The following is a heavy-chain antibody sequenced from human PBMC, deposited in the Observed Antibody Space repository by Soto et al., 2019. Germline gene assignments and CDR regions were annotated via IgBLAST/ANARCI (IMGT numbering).Heavy chain of an antibody. D-gene: IGHD2-21*02. V-gene: IGHV1-69*13. CDR2: IIPIYAAA. CDR1: GDTFSSYA. Sequence: SVKVSCKASGDTFSSYAISWVRQAPGQGLEWIGGIIPIYAAADYAQKFQGRVTITADESTSTAYMELSSLTSEDTAVCYCAKTPPRTSATAYYFDYWGQGSRVTVSS. J-gene: IGHJ4*02. CDR3: AKTPPRTSATAYYFDY.